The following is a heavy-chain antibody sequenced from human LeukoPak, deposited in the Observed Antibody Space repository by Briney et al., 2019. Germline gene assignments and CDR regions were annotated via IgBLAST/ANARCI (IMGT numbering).Heavy chain of an antibody. CDR1: GFTSSSYA. Sequence: PGGSLRLSCAASGFTSSSYAMHWVRQAPGKGLEWVAVISYDGSNKYYADSVKGRFTIFRDNSKNTLYLQMNSLRAEDTAVYYCARGRNWFDPWGQGTLVTVSS. CDR3: ARGRNWFDP. CDR2: ISYDGSNK. V-gene: IGHV3-30*01. J-gene: IGHJ5*02.